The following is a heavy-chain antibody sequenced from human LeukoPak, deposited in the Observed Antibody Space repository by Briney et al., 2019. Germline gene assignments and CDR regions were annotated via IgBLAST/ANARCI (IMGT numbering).Heavy chain of an antibody. CDR2: ISGSGGGT. V-gene: IGHV3-23*01. J-gene: IGHJ3*02. CDR3: ANGDAFDM. CDR1: GFTFSSYA. Sequence: GRSLRLSCAASGFTFSSYAMSWVRQAPGKGLEWVSGISGSGGGTYYADSEKGRFTISRDNSKNTLYLQMNSLRAEDTAVYYCANGDAFDMWGQGTMVTVSS.